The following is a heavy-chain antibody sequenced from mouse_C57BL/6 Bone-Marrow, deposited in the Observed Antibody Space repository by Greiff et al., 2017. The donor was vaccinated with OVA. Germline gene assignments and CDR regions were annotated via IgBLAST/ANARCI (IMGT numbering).Heavy chain of an antibody. J-gene: IGHJ3*01. CDR1: GFTFSNYW. D-gene: IGHD2-3*01. CDR3: TGEDGFPPWFAY. Sequence: EVQLVESGGGLVQPGGSMKLSCVASGFTFSNYWMNWVRQSPEKGLEWVAQIRLKSDNYATHYAESVKGRFTISRDDSKSSVYLQMNNLRAEDTGIYYCTGEDGFPPWFAYWGQGTLVTVSA. CDR2: IRLKSDNYAT. V-gene: IGHV6-3*01.